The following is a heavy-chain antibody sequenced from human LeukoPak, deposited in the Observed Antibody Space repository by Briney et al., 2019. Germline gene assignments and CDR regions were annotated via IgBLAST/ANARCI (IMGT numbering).Heavy chain of an antibody. Sequence: GGSLRLSCAASGFTFSSYSMNWVRQAPGKGLEWVSSISSSSSYIYYADSVKGRFTISRDNAKNSLYLQMNSLRAEDTAVYYCARPGIAAAVTDYWGQGTLVTVSS. D-gene: IGHD6-13*01. V-gene: IGHV3-21*01. CDR2: ISSSSSYI. CDR1: GFTFSSYS. J-gene: IGHJ4*02. CDR3: ARPGIAAAVTDY.